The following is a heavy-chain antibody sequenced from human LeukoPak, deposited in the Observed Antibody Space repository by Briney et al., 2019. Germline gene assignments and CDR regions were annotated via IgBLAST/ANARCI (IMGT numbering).Heavy chain of an antibody. J-gene: IGHJ3*02. V-gene: IGHV4-61*01. CDR1: GGSVSSGIYF. D-gene: IGHD4-17*01. Sequence: SSETLSLTCTVSGGSVSSGIYFWSWIRQPPRKGLDRIGYIYYSGSTNYNPSLKSRVTISVDTSKNQFSLKLSSVTAADTAVYYCAREPHDYGAVPGIWGQGTMVTVSS. CDR2: IYYSGST. CDR3: AREPHDYGAVPGI.